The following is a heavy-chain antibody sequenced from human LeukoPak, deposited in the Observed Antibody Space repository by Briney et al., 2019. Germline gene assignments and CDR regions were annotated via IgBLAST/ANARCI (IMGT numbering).Heavy chain of an antibody. CDR1: AFNFRSHG. Sequence: GGSLKLSCGASAFNFRSHGMHWVRQAPGKGLEWVGILWYDGSNKYYADSVKGRFTISRDNSKNTLYLQMDSLRAEDTAIYYCAKDRGTTTSTGAKGYFDSWGQGNLVTVSS. CDR2: LWYDGSNK. J-gene: IGHJ4*02. V-gene: IGHV3-33*06. D-gene: IGHD1/OR15-1a*01. CDR3: AKDRGTTTSTGAKGYFDS.